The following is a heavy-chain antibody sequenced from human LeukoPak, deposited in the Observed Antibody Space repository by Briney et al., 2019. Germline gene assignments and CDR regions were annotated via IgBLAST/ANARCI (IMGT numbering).Heavy chain of an antibody. CDR3: AKVILIAAAHGDFIDL. D-gene: IGHD6-6*01. CDR2: LYSSGDT. V-gene: IGHV3-53*01. CDR1: GFTFSSYS. Sequence: PGGSLRLSCAASGFTFSSYSMNWVRQAPGKGLECVSILYSSGDTYYADSVQGRFTISRDNSKNTLYLQMSSLRADDTAIYYCAKVILIAAAHGDFIDLWGQGTLVSVSS. J-gene: IGHJ5*02.